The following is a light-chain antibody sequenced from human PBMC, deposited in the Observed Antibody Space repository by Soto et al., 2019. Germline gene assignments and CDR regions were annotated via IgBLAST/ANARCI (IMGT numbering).Light chain of an antibody. CDR3: QQYNNWPSWT. CDR1: QSVSNK. J-gene: IGKJ1*01. Sequence: ELVRTKDPATLFLFPRGKAPLSRRASQSVSNKLAWYQHKPGQAPRVLIYDTSTRAAGIPARFSGSGSGTEFTLTISSLQSEDFAVYYCQQYNNWPSWTFGQGTKVDIK. V-gene: IGKV3-15*01. CDR2: DTS.